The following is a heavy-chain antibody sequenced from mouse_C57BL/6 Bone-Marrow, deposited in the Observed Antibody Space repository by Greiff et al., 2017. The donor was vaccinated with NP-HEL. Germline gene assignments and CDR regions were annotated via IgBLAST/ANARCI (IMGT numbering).Heavy chain of an antibody. CDR2: ISNGGGST. CDR1: GFTFSDYY. V-gene: IGHV5-12*01. J-gene: IGHJ3*01. D-gene: IGHD1-1*01. Sequence: EVKLMESGGGLVQPGGSLKLSCAASGFTFSDYYMYWVRQTPEKRLEWVAYISNGGGSTYYPDTVKGRFTISRDNAKNTLYLQMSRLKSEDTAMYYCARLITGAYWGQGTLVTVSA. CDR3: ARLITGAY.